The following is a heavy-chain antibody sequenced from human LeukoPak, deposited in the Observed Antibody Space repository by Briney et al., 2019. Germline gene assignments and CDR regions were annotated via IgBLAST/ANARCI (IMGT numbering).Heavy chain of an antibody. Sequence: SETLSLTCTVSGGSISSGGYYWSWIRQPPGKGLEWIGEINHSGSTNYNPSLKSRVTISVDTSKNQFSPKLSSVTAADTAVYYCARAGTYYYDSTPWAFDIWGQGTMVTVSS. V-gene: IGHV4-39*07. CDR1: GGSISSGGYY. CDR2: INHSGST. J-gene: IGHJ3*02. CDR3: ARAGTYYYDSTPWAFDI. D-gene: IGHD3-22*01.